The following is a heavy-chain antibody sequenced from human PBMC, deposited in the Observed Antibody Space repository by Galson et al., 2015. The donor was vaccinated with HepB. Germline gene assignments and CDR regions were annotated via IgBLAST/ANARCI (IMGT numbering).Heavy chain of an antibody. CDR1: GGTFSSYA. D-gene: IGHD5-12*01. J-gene: IGHJ4*02. CDR2: IIPIFGIA. CDR3: ASAVRGYDYFLDY. Sequence: SVKVSCKASGGTFSSYAISWVRQAPGQGLEWMGGIIPIFGIANYAQKFQGRVTITADESTSTAYMELSSLRSENTAVYYCASAVRGYDYFLDYWGQGTLVTVSS. V-gene: IGHV1-69*13.